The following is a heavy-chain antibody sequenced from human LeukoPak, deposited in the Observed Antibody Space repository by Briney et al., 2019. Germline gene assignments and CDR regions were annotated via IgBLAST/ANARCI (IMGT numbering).Heavy chain of an antibody. V-gene: IGHV3-64*01. CDR1: GFTFSSYA. D-gene: IGHD6-6*01. J-gene: IGHJ4*02. Sequence: PGGSLRLSCAASGFTFSSYAVDWVRQAPGKGLEYVSAISSNGGSTYYANSVKGRFTISRDNSKNTLFLQMGSLRAEDMAVYYCARGGSIAARPIDYWGQGTLVTVSS. CDR3: ARGGSIAARPIDY. CDR2: ISSNGGST.